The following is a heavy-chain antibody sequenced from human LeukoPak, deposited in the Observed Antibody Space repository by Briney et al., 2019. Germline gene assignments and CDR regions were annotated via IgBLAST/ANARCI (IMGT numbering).Heavy chain of an antibody. CDR3: AKDPGGGLDY. V-gene: IGHV3-23*01. J-gene: IGHJ4*02. CDR1: GFTFSTYA. CDR2: ISSSGTT. Sequence: GGSLRLSCAAPGFTFSTYAMNWVRQAPGKGLEWVSGISSSGTTWYADSVKGRFTISRDNSKNTLYLQMDSLRAEDTAVYYCAKDPGGGLDYWGQGTLVTVSS. D-gene: IGHD3-10*01.